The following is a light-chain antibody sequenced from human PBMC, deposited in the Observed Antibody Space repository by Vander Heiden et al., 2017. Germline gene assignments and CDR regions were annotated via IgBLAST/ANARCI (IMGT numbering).Light chain of an antibody. V-gene: IGLV6-57*02. Sequence: NLILTQPHAASESPGKTVTSSGTGTSGNIARNYVHWYQQRPGSDPTTVIYEDFLRPSGVPDRFSGSIDSSSNSASLTISGLKPEDEAVYYCQSHDPSNQAVFGGGTTLTVL. J-gene: IGLJ2*01. CDR1: SGNIARNY. CDR2: EDF. CDR3: QSHDPSNQAV.